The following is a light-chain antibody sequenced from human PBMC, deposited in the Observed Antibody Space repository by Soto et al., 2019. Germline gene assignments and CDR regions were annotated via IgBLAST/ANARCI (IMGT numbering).Light chain of an antibody. CDR1: QSVSSNY. Sequence: EIVFTQSPCTLSLSPGERATLSCRASQSVSSNYLGWYQQRPGQAPRLLIYAASSRATGIPERFSGSGSGTDFTLTINRLEPEDFAVYYCQQYGISPRTFGQGTKVDIK. J-gene: IGKJ1*01. V-gene: IGKV3-20*01. CDR2: AAS. CDR3: QQYGISPRT.